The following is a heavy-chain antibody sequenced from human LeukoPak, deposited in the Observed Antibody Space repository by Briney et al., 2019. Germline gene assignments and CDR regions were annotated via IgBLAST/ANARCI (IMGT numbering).Heavy chain of an antibody. D-gene: IGHD3-10*01. CDR1: GFTFSSYG. J-gene: IGHJ3*02. CDR3: ARDRAPEGAFDI. CDR2: IWYDGSNK. Sequence: GGSLRLSWAASGFTFSSYGMHWVSKAPGKGLEWGAVIWYDGSNKYYADSVKGRFTISRDNSKNTLYLQMNSLRAEDTAVYYCARDRAPEGAFDIWGQGTMVTVSS. V-gene: IGHV3-33*01.